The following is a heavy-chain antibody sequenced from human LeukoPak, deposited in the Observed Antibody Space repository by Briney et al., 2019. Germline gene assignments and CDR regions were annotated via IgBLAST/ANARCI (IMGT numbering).Heavy chain of an antibody. CDR3: AVGEYYYDSSGYQEAEYFQH. V-gene: IGHV1-46*01. CDR1: GGTFSSYA. CDR2: INPSGGST. Sequence: ASVKVSCKASGGTFSSYAISWVRQAPGQGLEWMGIINPSGGSTSYAQKFQGRVTMTRDTSTSTVYMELSSLRSEDTAVYYCAVGEYYYDSSGYQEAEYFQHWGQGTLVTVSS. D-gene: IGHD3-22*01. J-gene: IGHJ1*01.